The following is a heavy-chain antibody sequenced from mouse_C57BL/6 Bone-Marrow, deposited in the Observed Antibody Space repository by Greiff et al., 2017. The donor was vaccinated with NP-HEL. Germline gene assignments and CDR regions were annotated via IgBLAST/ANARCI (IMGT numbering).Heavy chain of an antibody. CDR1: GYTFTDYY. D-gene: IGHD1-1*01. CDR2: IYPGSGNT. J-gene: IGHJ3*01. CDR3: ARSATGFAY. Sequence: QVQLKESGAELVRPGASVKLSCKASGYTFTDYYINWVKQRPGQGLEWIARIYPGSGNTYYNEKFKGKATLTAEKSSSTAYMQLSSLTSEDSAVYFCARSATGFAYWGQGTLVTVSA. V-gene: IGHV1-76*01.